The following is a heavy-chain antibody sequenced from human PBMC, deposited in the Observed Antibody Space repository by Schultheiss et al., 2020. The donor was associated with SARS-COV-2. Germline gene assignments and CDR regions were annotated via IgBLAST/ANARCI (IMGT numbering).Heavy chain of an antibody. V-gene: IGHV3-7*03. CDR2: IKQDGSEK. CDR3: ARDLRGYSSSIVFHYYYGMDV. J-gene: IGHJ6*02. CDR1: GFTFSSYG. D-gene: IGHD6-6*01. Sequence: GGSLRLSCEASGFTFSSYGMHWVRQAPGKGLEWVANIKQDGSEKYYVDSVKGRFTISRDNSKNSLFLQMNSLRAEDTAVYYCARDLRGYSSSIVFHYYYGMDVWGQGTTVTVSS.